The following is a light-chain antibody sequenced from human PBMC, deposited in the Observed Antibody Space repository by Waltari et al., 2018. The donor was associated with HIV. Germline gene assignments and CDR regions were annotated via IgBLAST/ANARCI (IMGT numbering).Light chain of an antibody. V-gene: IGLV1-44*01. CDR3: AAWDDSLNGRV. Sequence: QSVLTQPPSASGTPGQRVTISCSGSSSNIGSNTVTWYQQPPGTAPKLLIYSNNQRPSGVPDRFSGSKSGTSASLAISGLQSEEEADYYCAAWDDSLNGRVFGGGTKLTVL. CDR2: SNN. J-gene: IGLJ3*02. CDR1: SSNIGSNT.